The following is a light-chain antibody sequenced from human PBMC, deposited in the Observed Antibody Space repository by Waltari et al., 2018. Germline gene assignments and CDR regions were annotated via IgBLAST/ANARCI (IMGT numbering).Light chain of an antibody. V-gene: IGLV2-14*03. CDR1: SRYVGDYDW. J-gene: IGLJ1*01. Sequence: QSALTQPASVSGSPGQSITISCTGTSRYVGDYDWVSWYQQPPGKAPKVVIFDVSYRHAGVSMRVSASKSGNTASLTISGLQAEDEADYYCTSYTSRHSLVFGTGTKVTVL. CDR3: TSYTSRHSLV. CDR2: DVS.